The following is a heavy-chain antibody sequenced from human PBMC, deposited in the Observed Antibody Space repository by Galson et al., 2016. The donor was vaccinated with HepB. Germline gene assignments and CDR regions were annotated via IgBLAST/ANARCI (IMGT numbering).Heavy chain of an antibody. V-gene: IGHV4-59*08. CDR2: IYHSGYS. J-gene: IGHJ1*01. CDR3: ASHFDVVHLGRSFDN. CDR1: LGSVSGAY. D-gene: IGHD1-1*01. Sequence: SETLSPTCTVSLGSVSGAYWSWIRQSPGKGLEWIGCIYHSGYSMSNPSLKSRVPISVAPSKNQFSLMLISVTAADTAVYYCASHFDVVHLGRSFDNWGQGALITVSS.